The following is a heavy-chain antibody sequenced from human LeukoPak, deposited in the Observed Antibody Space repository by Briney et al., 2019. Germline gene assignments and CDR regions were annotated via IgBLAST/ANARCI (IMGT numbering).Heavy chain of an antibody. V-gene: IGHV3-7*01. J-gene: IGHJ4*02. D-gene: IGHD3-10*01. CDR2: IRQDGGEK. CDR1: GFTFSSYW. Sequence: PGGSLTLSCVVSGFTFSSYWMSWVRQAPGKGLEWVANIRQDGGEKYYVDSVKGRFSISRDDAKNSLYLQMNRLTAEDTAVYYCARDARGSGSYGFDYWGQGTLVTVSS. CDR3: ARDARGSGSYGFDY.